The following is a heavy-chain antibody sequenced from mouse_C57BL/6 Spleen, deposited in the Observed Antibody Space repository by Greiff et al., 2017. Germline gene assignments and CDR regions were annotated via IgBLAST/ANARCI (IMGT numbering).Heavy chain of an antibody. CDR3: AREGDYDCGGFAY. J-gene: IGHJ3*01. D-gene: IGHD2-4*01. Sequence: QVQLQQPGAELVRPGTSVKLSCKASGYTFTNYWLHWVKQRPGQGLEWIGVIDPSDSYTNYNQKFKGKATLTVDTSSSTAYMQLSSLTSEDSAVYYCAREGDYDCGGFAYWGQGTLVTVSA. V-gene: IGHV1-59*01. CDR2: IDPSDSYT. CDR1: GYTFTNYW.